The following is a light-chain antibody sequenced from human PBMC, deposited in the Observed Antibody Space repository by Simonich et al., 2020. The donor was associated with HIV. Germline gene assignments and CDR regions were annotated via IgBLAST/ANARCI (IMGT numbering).Light chain of an antibody. Sequence: EIVMTQSPATLSVSPGERVTLSCRASQSVSSNLAWYQQKPGQAPRLLIYGASPRTTGIPARFSGSGSGTEFTLTINSMQSEDFAVYYCQQYNNWPLFFGQGAKLEIK. CDR2: GAS. J-gene: IGKJ2*01. V-gene: IGKV3-15*01. CDR3: QQYNNWPLF. CDR1: QSVSSN.